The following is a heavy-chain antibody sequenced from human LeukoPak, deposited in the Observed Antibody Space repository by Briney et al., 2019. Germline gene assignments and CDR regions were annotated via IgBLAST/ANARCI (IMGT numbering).Heavy chain of an antibody. D-gene: IGHD3-3*01. V-gene: IGHV4-59*01. J-gene: IGHJ4*02. CDR2: IFYGANT. CDR3: ASGTIFGVIAPYCFHS. CDR1: AGSISSYY. Sequence: SETLSLTCTVSAGSISSYYCNWIRQVPGKGLEWIGYIFYGANTYYNPSLKDRVTMSMDTSKSQVSLKLTSVTAADTAVYYCASGTIFGVIAPYCFHSWGQGTLVTVSP.